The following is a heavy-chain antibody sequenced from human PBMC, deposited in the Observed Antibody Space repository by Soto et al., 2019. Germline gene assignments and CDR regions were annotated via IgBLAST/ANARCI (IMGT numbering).Heavy chain of an antibody. CDR3: AKATAGYYYYGMDV. CDR1: GFTFSSYG. J-gene: IGHJ6*02. CDR2: ISYDGSNK. V-gene: IGHV3-30*18. D-gene: IGHD1-1*01. Sequence: QVQLVESGGGVVQPGRSLRLSCAASGFTFSSYGMHWVRQAPGKGLEWVAVISYDGSNKYYADSVKGRFTISRDNSKNTLYLQMNSLRAEDTAVYYCAKATAGYYYYGMDVLGQGTTVTVSS.